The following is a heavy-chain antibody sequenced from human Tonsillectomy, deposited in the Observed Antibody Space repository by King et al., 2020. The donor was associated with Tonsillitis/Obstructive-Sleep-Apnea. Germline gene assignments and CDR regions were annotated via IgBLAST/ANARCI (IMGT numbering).Heavy chain of an antibody. D-gene: IGHD6-13*01. V-gene: IGHV3-7*02. CDR1: GFTFSRYW. CDR3: AKYETAAGMIDY. J-gene: IGHJ4*02. Sequence: VQLVESGGGLVQPGGSLRLSCAASGFTFSRYWMTWVRQAPGKGLEWVAIIDQDGSEKYFVDSVKGRFTISRDNAKNSLYLHMNSLRTEDTAVYYCAKYETAAGMIDYWGRGALVTVSS. CDR2: IDQDGSEK.